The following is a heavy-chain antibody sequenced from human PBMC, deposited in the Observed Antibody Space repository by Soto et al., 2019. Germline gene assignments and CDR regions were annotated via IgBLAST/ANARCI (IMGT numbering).Heavy chain of an antibody. V-gene: IGHV1-24*01. CDR2: FDPQDGET. D-gene: IGHD5-12*01. CDR3: ATSPANRDSVYA. Sequence: ASVKVSCKVSGYTLTELYMHCVRQAPGKGLEWRGGFDPQDGETIYAQNLQSRVTMTQDTSKDTAYMHLSTLRSEDTAVYYCATSPANRDSVYAWGQGTLVTVSS. CDR1: GYTLTELY. J-gene: IGHJ5*02.